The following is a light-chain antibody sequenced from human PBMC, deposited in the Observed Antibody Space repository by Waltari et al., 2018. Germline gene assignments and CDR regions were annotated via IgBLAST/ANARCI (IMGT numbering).Light chain of an antibody. J-gene: IGKJ1*01. Sequence: IVLTQSPGTLSLSPGERATFSCRASQSVNTYLAWYQQKPGQAPRLLIYGAYTRAAGIPDRFSGSGFGTDFSLTISRLEAEDFAVYYCQHHVRLPATFGQGTKVEIK. CDR1: QSVNTY. CDR2: GAY. CDR3: QHHVRLPAT. V-gene: IGKV3-20*01.